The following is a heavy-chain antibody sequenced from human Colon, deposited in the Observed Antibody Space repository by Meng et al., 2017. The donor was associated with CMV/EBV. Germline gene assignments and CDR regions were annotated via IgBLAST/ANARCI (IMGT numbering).Heavy chain of an antibody. Sequence: GESLKISCAASGITFSSYAMSWVRQAPGKGLEWVSGVTGSGGNIYYADSVKGRFTISRDNAKNTLYLQMNSLRADDTAVYYCARSTPSQTDFWGWGQGTLVTVSS. V-gene: IGHV3-23*01. J-gene: IGHJ4*02. D-gene: IGHD7-27*01. CDR2: VTGSGGNI. CDR1: GITFSSYA. CDR3: ARSTPSQTDFWG.